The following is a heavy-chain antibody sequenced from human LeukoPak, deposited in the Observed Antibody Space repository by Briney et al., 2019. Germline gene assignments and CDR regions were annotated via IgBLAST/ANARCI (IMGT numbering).Heavy chain of an antibody. CDR2: ISGYNGNT. D-gene: IGHD2-2*01. CDR3: ARDVGDIVTIPAAISVP. Sequence: GASVKVSCKGSGYSFNNYGISWVRQAPGQGLEWMGWISGYNGNTNYAQMIQGRVTMTTDTSTSTAYMEVRSLRSDDTAMYHCARDVGDIVTIPAAISVPWGQGTLVTVSS. J-gene: IGHJ5*02. CDR1: GYSFNNYG. V-gene: IGHV1-18*01.